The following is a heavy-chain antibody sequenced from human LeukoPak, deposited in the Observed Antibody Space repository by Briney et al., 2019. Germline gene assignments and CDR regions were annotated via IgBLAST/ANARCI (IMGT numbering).Heavy chain of an antibody. CDR1: GFTFSSYW. CDR3: ARFDL. J-gene: IGHJ2*01. V-gene: IGHV3-7*01. CDR2: INQDGGQK. Sequence: GGSLRLSCAASGFTFSSYWMRWVRQAPGKGLEWVANINQDGGQKNYMDSVRGRFTVSRDNAGNSLFLQMNSLRVEDTAVYYCARFDLWGRGTLVTVSS.